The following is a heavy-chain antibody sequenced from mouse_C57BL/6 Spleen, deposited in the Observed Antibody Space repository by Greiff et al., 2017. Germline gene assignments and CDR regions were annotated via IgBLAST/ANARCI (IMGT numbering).Heavy chain of an antibody. J-gene: IGHJ4*01. Sequence: QLQESGPGLVQPSQSLSITCTVSGFSLTSYGVHWVRQSPGKGLEWLGVIWSGGSTDYNAAFISRLSISKDNSKSQVFFKMNSLQADDSAIYYCARNFLYGNYDYAMDYWGQGTSVTVSS. CDR1: GFSLTSYG. V-gene: IGHV2-2*01. CDR2: IWSGGST. D-gene: IGHD2-1*01. CDR3: ARNFLYGNYDYAMDY.